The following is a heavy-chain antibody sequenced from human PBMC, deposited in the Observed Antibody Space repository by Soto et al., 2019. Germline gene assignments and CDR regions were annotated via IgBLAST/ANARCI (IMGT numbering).Heavy chain of an antibody. CDR2: ISSSGSMI. V-gene: IGHV3-11*01. J-gene: IGHJ3*02. CDR3: VREACESDALDM. Sequence: PGGPLRLSCTVSGLTFSDYYMSWIRQAPGKGVEWLSYISSSGSMIQYADSVKGRFTISRDNAKNSLYLQTNSLRPEDTAVYYCVREACESDALDMWGQGTMVTVPS. CDR1: GLTFSDYY.